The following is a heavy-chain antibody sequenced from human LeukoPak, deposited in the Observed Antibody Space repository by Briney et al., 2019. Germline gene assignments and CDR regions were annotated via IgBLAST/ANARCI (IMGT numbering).Heavy chain of an antibody. CDR1: GFTFSSYW. CDR3: ASQYSSGWHYYGMDA. Sequence: GGSLRLSCAASGFTFSSYWMSWVRQAPGKGLEWVANIKQDGSEKYYVDSVKGRYTISRDNAKNSLYLQMNSLRAEDTAVYYCASQYSSGWHYYGMDAWGQGTTVTVSS. V-gene: IGHV3-7*01. D-gene: IGHD6-19*01. CDR2: IKQDGSEK. J-gene: IGHJ6*02.